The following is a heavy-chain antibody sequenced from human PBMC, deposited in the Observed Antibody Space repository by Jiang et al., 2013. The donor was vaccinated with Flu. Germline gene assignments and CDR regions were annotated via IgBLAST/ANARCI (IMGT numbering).Heavy chain of an antibody. CDR1: GFTFSTYG. V-gene: IGHV3-33*01. CDR2: IWYDGSNK. D-gene: IGHD3-22*01. Sequence: VQLLESGGGVVQPGRSLRLSCAASGFTFSTYGMHWVRQAPGKGLEWVAIIWYDGSNKYYADSVKGRFTISRDNSKNALFLQMNSLRAEDTAVYYCARDDDSSGYYLDYWGQGTLVTVSS. CDR3: ARDDDSSGYYLDY. J-gene: IGHJ4*02.